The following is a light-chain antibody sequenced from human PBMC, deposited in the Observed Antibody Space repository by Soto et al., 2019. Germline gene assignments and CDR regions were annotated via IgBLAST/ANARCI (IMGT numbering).Light chain of an antibody. V-gene: IGKV3-20*01. Sequence: EIVLTQSPGTLSLSPGERATLSCRASQSVSSIYLAWYQQKPCQAPSLLIYGASSRATGIPYRFSGSGSGTDFTLTISSLEPEDFAVYYGQQYGSSPPWTFSQGTTVDFK. CDR1: QSVSSIY. CDR3: QQYGSSPPWT. J-gene: IGKJ1*01. CDR2: GAS.